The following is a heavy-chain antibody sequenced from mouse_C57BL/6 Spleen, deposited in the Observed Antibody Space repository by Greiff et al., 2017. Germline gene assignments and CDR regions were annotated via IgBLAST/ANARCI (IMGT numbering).Heavy chain of an antibody. J-gene: IGHJ3*01. V-gene: IGHV7-3*01. CDR2: IRNKANGYTT. CDR3: ASDYGCSYAFAY. CDR1: GFTFTDYY. Sequence: EVHLVESGGGLVQPGGSLSLSCAASGFTFTDYYMSWVRQPPGKALEWLGFIRNKANGYTTEYSASVKGRVTISRDNSQSILYLQMNALRAEDSATYYCASDYGCSYAFAYWGQGTLVTVSA. D-gene: IGHD1-1*01.